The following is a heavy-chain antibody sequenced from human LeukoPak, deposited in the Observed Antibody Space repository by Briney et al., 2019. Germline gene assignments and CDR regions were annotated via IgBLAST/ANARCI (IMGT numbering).Heavy chain of an antibody. CDR2: INHSGST. J-gene: IGHJ5*02. CDR1: GGSFSGYY. CDR3: ATASGSTDNWFDP. D-gene: IGHD1-26*01. V-gene: IGHV4-34*01. Sequence: SETLSLTCAVYGGSFSGYYWSWIRQPPGKGLEWIGEINHSGSTNYNPSLKRRVTISVDTSKNQFSLKLSSVTAADTAVYYCATASGSTDNWFDPWGQGTLVTVSS.